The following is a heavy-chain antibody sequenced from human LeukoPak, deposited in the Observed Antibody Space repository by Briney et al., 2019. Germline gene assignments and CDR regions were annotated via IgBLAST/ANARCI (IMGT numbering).Heavy chain of an antibody. V-gene: IGHV4-38-2*02. Sequence: PSETLSLTCTVSRYSISSGYYWGWIRQPPGQGLEWIGSIYRSGSTYYNPSLKSRVTISIDTSKNQFSLKLSSVTAADTAVYYCARTVDTVATADAFDIWGQGTMVTVSS. CDR3: ARTVDTVATADAFDI. D-gene: IGHD5-12*01. CDR1: RYSISSGYY. J-gene: IGHJ3*02. CDR2: IYRSGST.